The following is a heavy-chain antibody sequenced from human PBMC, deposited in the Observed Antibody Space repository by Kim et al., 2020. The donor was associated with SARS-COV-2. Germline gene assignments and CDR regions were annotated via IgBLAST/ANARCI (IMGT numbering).Heavy chain of an antibody. CDR2: IYYSGST. CDR3: ASHRITIFGVVSPADGMDV. D-gene: IGHD3-3*01. CDR1: GGSISSYY. Sequence: SETLSLTCTVSGGSISSYYWSWIRQPPGKGLEWIGYIYYSGSTNYNPSLKSRVTISVDTSKNQFSLKLSSVTAADTAVYYCASHRITIFGVVSPADGMDVWGQGTTVTVSS. V-gene: IGHV4-59*13. J-gene: IGHJ6*02.